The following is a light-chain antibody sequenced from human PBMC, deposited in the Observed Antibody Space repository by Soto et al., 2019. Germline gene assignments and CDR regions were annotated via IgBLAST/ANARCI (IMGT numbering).Light chain of an antibody. CDR2: AAS. V-gene: IGKV1-39*01. CDR1: QSFSSY. J-gene: IGKJ5*01. Sequence: DIQMTQSPSSLSASVGDRVTITCRASQSFSSYLNWYQQKPGKAPKLLIYAASSLQSGVPSRFSGGGSGTDFTLTISSLQPEDFATYYCQQYQTYATFGQGTRLEIK. CDR3: QQYQTYAT.